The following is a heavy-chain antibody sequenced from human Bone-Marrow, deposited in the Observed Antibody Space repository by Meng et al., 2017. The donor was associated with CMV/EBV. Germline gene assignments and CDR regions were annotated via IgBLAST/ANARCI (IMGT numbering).Heavy chain of an antibody. J-gene: IGHJ3*02. Sequence: GESLKISCAASGFTFSSYAMSWVRQAPGKGLEWVSAISGSGGSTYYADSVKGRFTISRDNSKNTLYLQMNSLRAEDTAVYYCAKFDCSSTSCWRAFDIWGQGPMVPVSS. D-gene: IGHD2-2*01. V-gene: IGHV3-23*01. CDR3: AKFDCSSTSCWRAFDI. CDR2: ISGSGGST. CDR1: GFTFSSYA.